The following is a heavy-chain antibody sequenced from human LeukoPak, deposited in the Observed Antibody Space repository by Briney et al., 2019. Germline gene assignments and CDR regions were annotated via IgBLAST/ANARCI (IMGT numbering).Heavy chain of an antibody. CDR2: MNPNSGNT. V-gene: IGHV1-8*01. CDR1: GYTFTSYD. CDR3: ARGRGSRSFDY. J-gene: IGHJ4*02. D-gene: IGHD6-13*01. Sequence: ASVKVSCKASGYTFTSYDINWVRQAPGQGLEWMGWMNPNSGNTAYAQKFQGRVTMTRDTSKSTAYMELSSPRSDDAAVYYCARGRGSRSFDYWGQGTLVTVSS.